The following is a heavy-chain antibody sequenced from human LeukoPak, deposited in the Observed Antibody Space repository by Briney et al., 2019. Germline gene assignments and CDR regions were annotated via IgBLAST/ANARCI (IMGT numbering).Heavy chain of an antibody. D-gene: IGHD2-21*02. CDR1: GFTFSNYV. CDR3: VQMAPYCGGDCYFDY. Sequence: PGGSLRLSCAASGFTFSNYVMTWVRQAPGKGLEWVSAISGGGFGTYYADSVKGRFTISRDNPKNTLYLQTNSLRAEDTAVYYCVQMAPYCGGDCYFDYWGQGTLVTVSS. V-gene: IGHV3-23*01. CDR2: ISGGGFGT. J-gene: IGHJ4*02.